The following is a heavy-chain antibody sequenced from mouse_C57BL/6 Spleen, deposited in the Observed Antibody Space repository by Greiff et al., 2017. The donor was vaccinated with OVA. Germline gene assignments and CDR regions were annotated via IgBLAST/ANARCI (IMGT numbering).Heavy chain of an antibody. CDR2: IWTGGGT. Sequence: VMLVESGPGLVAPSQSLSITCTVSGFSLTSYAISWVRQPPGKGLEWLGVIWTGGGTNYNSALKSRLSISKDNSKSQVFLKMNSLQTDDTARYYCARMSYDYDGPYWYFDVWGTGTTVTVSS. CDR1: GFSLTSYA. V-gene: IGHV2-9-1*01. D-gene: IGHD2-4*01. CDR3: ARMSYDYDGPYWYFDV. J-gene: IGHJ1*03.